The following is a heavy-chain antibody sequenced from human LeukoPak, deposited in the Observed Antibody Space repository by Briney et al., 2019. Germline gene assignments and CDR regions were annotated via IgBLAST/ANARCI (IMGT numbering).Heavy chain of an antibody. CDR1: GGSFSGYY. J-gene: IGHJ4*02. D-gene: IGHD3-3*01. Sequence: ETLSLTCAVYGGSFSGYYWSWIRQPPGKGLEWIGEINHSGSTNYNPSLKSRVTISVDTSKNQFSLKLSSVTAADTAVYYCARRYYDFWSGYYTGYYWGQGTLVTVSS. CDR2: INHSGST. V-gene: IGHV4-34*01. CDR3: ARRYYDFWSGYYTGYY.